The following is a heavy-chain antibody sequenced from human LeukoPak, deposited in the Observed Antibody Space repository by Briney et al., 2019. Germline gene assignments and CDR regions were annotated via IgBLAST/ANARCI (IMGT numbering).Heavy chain of an antibody. CDR1: GGTFSSYA. Sequence: SVKVSCKASGGTFSSYAISWVRQAPGQGLEWMGGIIPIFGTANYAHKFQGRVTITADESTSTAYMELSSLRSEDTAVYYCARSPPSYSSGWRVTYYYCGMDVWGQGTTVTVSS. D-gene: IGHD6-19*01. J-gene: IGHJ6*02. CDR3: ARSPPSYSSGWRVTYYYCGMDV. V-gene: IGHV1-69*13. CDR2: IIPIFGTA.